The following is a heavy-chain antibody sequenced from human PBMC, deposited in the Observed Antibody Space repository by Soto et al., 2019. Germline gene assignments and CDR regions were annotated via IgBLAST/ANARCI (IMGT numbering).Heavy chain of an antibody. J-gene: IGHJ4*02. CDR1: GFSFGDYA. CDR2: ISWSSGMI. V-gene: IGHV3-9*01. D-gene: IGHD2-2*02. Sequence: GGSLRLSCAASGFSFGDYAMHWVRQVPGKGLEWVSGISWSSGMIAYSDSVKGRFTISRDNAKNSLYLQMSSLRAEDTALYYCAKSTASAIPAGSYSWGQGTLVTVSS. CDR3: AKSTASAIPAGSYS.